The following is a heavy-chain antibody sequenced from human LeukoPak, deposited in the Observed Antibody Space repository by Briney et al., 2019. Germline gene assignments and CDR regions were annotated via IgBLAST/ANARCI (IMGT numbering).Heavy chain of an antibody. CDR1: GYTLTELS. Sequence: GASVTVSCKVSGYTLTELSIHWVRQGPGKGLEWMGGFDPEDGETLYAQKFQGRVTMTEDTSTDTAYMELGSLRSEDTAVYYCATVWGIFGIVTRPYYYMDVWGKGTTVTVSS. V-gene: IGHV1-24*01. J-gene: IGHJ6*03. CDR2: FDPEDGET. CDR3: ATVWGIFGIVTRPYYYMDV. D-gene: IGHD3-3*01.